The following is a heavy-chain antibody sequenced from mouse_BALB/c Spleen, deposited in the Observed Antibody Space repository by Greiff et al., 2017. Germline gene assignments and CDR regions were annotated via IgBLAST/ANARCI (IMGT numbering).Heavy chain of an antibody. Sequence: LVKTGASVKLSCTASGFSFTGTYMHWVKQSHEKSLEWIGNISCYNGATSYNPKFKGKATFTVDTSSSTAYLQLNSLTSEDTADYYCGSCYDEARFDYWGQGTPVTVSA. J-gene: IGHJ3*01. V-gene: IGHV1S34*01. D-gene: IGHD2-3*01. CDR3: GSCYDEARFDY. CDR1: GFSFTGTY. CDR2: ISCYNGAT.